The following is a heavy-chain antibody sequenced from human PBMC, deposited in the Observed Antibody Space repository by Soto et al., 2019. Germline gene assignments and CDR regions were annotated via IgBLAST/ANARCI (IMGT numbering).Heavy chain of an antibody. CDR1: GGSISSGCYS. CDR2: IYHSGST. J-gene: IGHJ6*02. CDR3: ARVPDV. Sequence: SETLSLTCAVSGGSISSGCYSWTWIRQPPGKGLEWIGYIYHSGSTYYNPSLKSRVTISVDRSKNQFSLKLNSVTAADTAVYYCARVPDVWGQGTTVTVSS. V-gene: IGHV4-30-2*01.